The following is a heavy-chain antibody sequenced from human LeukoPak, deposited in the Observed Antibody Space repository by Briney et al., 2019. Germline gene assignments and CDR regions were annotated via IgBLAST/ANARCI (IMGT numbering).Heavy chain of an antibody. CDR1: GFTFNTYA. Sequence: PGGSLRLSRAASGFTFNTYAMSWVRQAPGKGLEWVSGIGGSGSSTYYAESVKGRFTISRDNSKNTLYLQMNSLRAEDTAVYYCARDSSGWYTGYYFDYWGQGTLVTVSS. CDR3: ARDSSGWYTGYYFDY. V-gene: IGHV3-23*01. J-gene: IGHJ4*02. D-gene: IGHD6-19*01. CDR2: IGGSGSST.